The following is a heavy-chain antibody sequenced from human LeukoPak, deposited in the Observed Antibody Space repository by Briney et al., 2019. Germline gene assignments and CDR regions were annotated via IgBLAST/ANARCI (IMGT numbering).Heavy chain of an antibody. CDR2: IYSGGST. J-gene: IGHJ4*02. CDR1: GFTVSSNY. Sequence: GGSLRLSCAASGFTVSSNYMSWVRQAPGKGLEWVSVIYSGGSTYYADSVKGRFTISRDNSKNTLYLQMNSLRAEDTAVYYCARDLHSSSWYVVYWGQGTLVTVSS. D-gene: IGHD6-13*01. V-gene: IGHV3-66*01. CDR3: ARDLHSSSWYVVY.